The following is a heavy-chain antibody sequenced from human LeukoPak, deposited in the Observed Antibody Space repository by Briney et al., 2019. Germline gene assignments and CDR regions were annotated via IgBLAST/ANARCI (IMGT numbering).Heavy chain of an antibody. J-gene: IGHJ6*02. CDR2: IWYDGSNK. Sequence: HPGGSLRLSCAASGFTFSNYGMHWVRQAPGKGLEWVAVIWYDGSNKYYADSVKGRFTISRDNSKNTLYLQMNSLRAEDTAVYYRARTPRITGAILSGMDVWGQGTTVTVSS. CDR1: GFTFSNYG. D-gene: IGHD1-26*01. CDR3: ARTPRITGAILSGMDV. V-gene: IGHV3-33*01.